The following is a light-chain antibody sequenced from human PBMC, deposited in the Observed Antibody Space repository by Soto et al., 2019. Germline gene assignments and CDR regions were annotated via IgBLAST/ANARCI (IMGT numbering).Light chain of an antibody. CDR1: QGISNY. Sequence: DLQMTQSPSSLSASVGDRVTITCRASQGISNYLAWYQQKPGEVPKVLIYASSTLQSGVPSRFSGSGSGTDFTLAISSLQPEDVATYYCHKYHSAPLTFGGGTKVEIK. V-gene: IGKV1-27*01. J-gene: IGKJ4*01. CDR3: HKYHSAPLT. CDR2: ASS.